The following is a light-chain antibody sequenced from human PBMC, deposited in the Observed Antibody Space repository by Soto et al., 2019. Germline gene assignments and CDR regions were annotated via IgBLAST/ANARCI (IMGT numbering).Light chain of an antibody. CDR3: CSYAGSSNWV. Sequence: QSVLTQPPSASGSPGQSVTISCTGTSSDVGSYNLVSWYQQHPGKAPKLMIYEDSKRPSGVSNRFSGSKSGNTASLTISGLQAEDEADYYCCSYAGSSNWVFGGGTKLTVL. CDR2: EDS. J-gene: IGLJ3*02. V-gene: IGLV2-23*01. CDR1: SSDVGSYNL.